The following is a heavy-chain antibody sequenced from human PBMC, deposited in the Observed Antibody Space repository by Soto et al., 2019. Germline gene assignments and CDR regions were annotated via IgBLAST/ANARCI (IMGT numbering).Heavy chain of an antibody. J-gene: IGHJ4*02. CDR3: ARGGAYYYGSGSSYYFDY. CDR1: GGTFSSYA. D-gene: IGHD3-10*01. CDR2: IIPIFGTA. V-gene: IGHV1-69*12. Sequence: QVQLVQSGAEVKKPGSSVKVSCKASGGTFSSYAISWVRQAPGQGLEWMGGIIPIFGTANYAQKFQGRVTITADESTSTAYMELSSLRSEDTAVYYCARGGAYYYGSGSSYYFDYWGQGTLVTVSS.